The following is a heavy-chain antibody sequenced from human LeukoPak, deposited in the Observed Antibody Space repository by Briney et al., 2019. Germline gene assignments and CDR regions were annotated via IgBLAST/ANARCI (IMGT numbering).Heavy chain of an antibody. CDR1: GGSISSYY. CDR2: IYYSGGT. Sequence: SETLSLTCTVSGGSISSYYWSWIRQPPGKGLEWIGYIYYSGGTNYNPSLKSRVTISVDTSKNQFSLKLSSVTAADTAVYYCARIGWSKYYYYYMDVWGKGTTVTISS. D-gene: IGHD2-15*01. CDR3: ARIGWSKYYYYYMDV. J-gene: IGHJ6*03. V-gene: IGHV4-59*01.